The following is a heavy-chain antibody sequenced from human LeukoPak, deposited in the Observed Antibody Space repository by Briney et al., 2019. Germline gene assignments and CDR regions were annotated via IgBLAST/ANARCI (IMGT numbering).Heavy chain of an antibody. Sequence: PGGSLRLSCAASGFTFSSYSMNWVRQAPGKGLEWVSSISSSSGYIYYADSVKGRFTISRDNAKNSLYLQMNSLRAEDTAVYYCARQPTGYCSGGSCYPDFDYWGQGTLVTVSS. V-gene: IGHV3-21*01. J-gene: IGHJ4*02. CDR3: ARQPTGYCSGGSCYPDFDY. D-gene: IGHD2-15*01. CDR1: GFTFSSYS. CDR2: ISSSSGYI.